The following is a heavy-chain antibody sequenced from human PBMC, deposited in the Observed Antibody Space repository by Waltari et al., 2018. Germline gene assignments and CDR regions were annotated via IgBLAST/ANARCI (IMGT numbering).Heavy chain of an antibody. Sequence: QVQLVQSGAEVKKPGASAKVSCQASGYTFSSYAMHWVRPAAGQRLEGMGWSNTGNGYTKYSQEFQGRVTITRDTSASTAYMELSSLRSEDTAVYYCARSSGSYSMDVWGQGTTVTVAS. CDR3: ARSSGSYSMDV. CDR2: SNTGNGYT. D-gene: IGHD1-26*01. CDR1: GYTFSSYA. J-gene: IGHJ6*03. V-gene: IGHV1-3*02.